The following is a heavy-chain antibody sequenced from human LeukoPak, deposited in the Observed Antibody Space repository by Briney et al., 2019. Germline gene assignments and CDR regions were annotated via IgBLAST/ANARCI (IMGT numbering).Heavy chain of an antibody. CDR3: ARAGEYCSSTSCYVAHY. CDR1: RFTFSSYE. V-gene: IGHV3-48*03. J-gene: IGHJ4*02. D-gene: IGHD2-2*01. Sequence: GGSLRLSCATSRFTFSSYEMNWVRQAPGMGLEWVSYISSSGTTMYYADSVKGRFTISRDNARKSLYLQMNSLRAEDTAIYYCARAGEYCSSTSCYVAHYWGRGTLVTVSS. CDR2: ISSSGTTM.